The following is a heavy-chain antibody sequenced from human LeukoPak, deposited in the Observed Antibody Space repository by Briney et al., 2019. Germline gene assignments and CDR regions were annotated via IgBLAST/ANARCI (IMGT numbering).Heavy chain of an antibody. V-gene: IGHV4-30-4*08. CDR3: AREAIVVVPAAKGGSYMDV. CDR1: GGSISSGDYY. J-gene: IGHJ6*03. D-gene: IGHD2-2*01. Sequence: SETLSLTCTVSGGSISSGDYYWSWIRQPPGKGLEWIGYIYYSGSTYYNPSLKSRVTISVDTSKNQFSLKLSSVTAADTAVYYCAREAIVVVPAAKGGSYMDVWGKGTTVTVSS. CDR2: IYYSGST.